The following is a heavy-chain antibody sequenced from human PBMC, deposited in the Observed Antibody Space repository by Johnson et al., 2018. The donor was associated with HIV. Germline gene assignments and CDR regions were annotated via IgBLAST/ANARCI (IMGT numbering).Heavy chain of an antibody. CDR2: ISYDGSNK. D-gene: IGHD6-19*01. V-gene: IGHV3-30-3*01. CDR1: GFTFSSYA. J-gene: IGHJ3*02. Sequence: QVQLVESGGGVVQPGRSLRLSCAASGFTFSSYAMHWVRQAPGKGLEWVAVISYDGSNKYYADSVKGRFTISRDNSKNTRYLQMNSLRAEDTAVYYCARGGYSSGWIYAFDIWGQGTMVTVSS. CDR3: ARGGYSSGWIYAFDI.